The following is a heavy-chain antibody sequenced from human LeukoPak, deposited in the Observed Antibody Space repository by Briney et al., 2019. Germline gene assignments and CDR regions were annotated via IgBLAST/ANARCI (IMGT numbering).Heavy chain of an antibody. CDR1: GFTFSSYE. D-gene: IGHD1-1*01. CDR3: ARGGHDPGIPFDI. CDR2: ISSRGSAI. J-gene: IGHJ3*02. Sequence: GGSLRLSCAASGFTFSSYEMNWVRQAPGKGLEWVSYISSRGSAIYYADSVKGRFTISRDNATNSLYLQMKSLRADDTAVYYCARGGHDPGIPFDIWGQGTMVTVAS. V-gene: IGHV3-48*03.